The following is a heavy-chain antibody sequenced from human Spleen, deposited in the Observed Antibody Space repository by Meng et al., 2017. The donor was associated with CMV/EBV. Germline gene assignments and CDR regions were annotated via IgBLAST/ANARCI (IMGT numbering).Heavy chain of an antibody. D-gene: IGHD5-12*01. J-gene: IGHJ5*02. Sequence: SVKVSCKASGGTFSSYVINWVRQAPGQGLEWMGGIIPMLDIGTYARKFQDRITITADKPTSTAYMVLSSLRSEDTAVYYCARDTFGVATQEGDWFDPWGQGTLVTVSS. CDR3: ARDTFGVATQEGDWFDP. V-gene: IGHV1-69*10. CDR1: GGTFSSYV. CDR2: IIPMLDIG.